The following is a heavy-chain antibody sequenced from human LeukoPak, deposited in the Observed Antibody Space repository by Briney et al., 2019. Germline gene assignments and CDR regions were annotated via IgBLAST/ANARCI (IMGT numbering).Heavy chain of an antibody. J-gene: IGHJ4*02. V-gene: IGHV4-39*07. D-gene: IGHD3-22*01. CDR2: IYYSGST. Sequence: SETLSLTCTVSGGSISSSSYYWGWIRQPPGKGLEWIGSIYYSGSTYYNPSLKSRVTISVDTSKNQFSLKLSSVTAADTAVYYCARDVYYYDSSGYYYLPTPDYWGQGTLVTVSS. CDR3: ARDVYYYDSSGYYYLPTPDY. CDR1: GGSISSSSYY.